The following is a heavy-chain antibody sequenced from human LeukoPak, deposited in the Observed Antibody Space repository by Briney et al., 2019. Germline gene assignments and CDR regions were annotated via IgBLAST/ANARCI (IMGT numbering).Heavy chain of an antibody. V-gene: IGHV6-1*01. J-gene: IGHJ5*02. CDR1: GDSVSSNSVT. Sequence: SQTFSLTCAISGDSVSSNSVTWNWIRQSPSRGLEWLGRTYYRSTWYNDYAVSVRGRITVNPDTSKNQFSLHLNSVTPEDTAVYYCARRLTQYDCFDPWGQGILVTVSS. CDR3: ARRLTQYDCFDP. D-gene: IGHD2-2*01. CDR2: TYYRSTWYN.